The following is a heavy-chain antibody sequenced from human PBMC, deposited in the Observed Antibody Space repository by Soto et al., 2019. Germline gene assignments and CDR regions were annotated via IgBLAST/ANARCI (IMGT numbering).Heavy chain of an antibody. CDR3: AREGALKPFSS. Sequence: GGSLRLSCAASGFTFSSYSMNWVRQAPGKGLEWVSHISGSSIYIHYADSVRGRFTISRDNAKNSVYLQMDSLRVEDTAVYYCAREGALKPFSSWGQGALVTVSS. V-gene: IGHV3-21*01. CDR1: GFTFSSYS. CDR2: ISGSSIYI. J-gene: IGHJ5*02.